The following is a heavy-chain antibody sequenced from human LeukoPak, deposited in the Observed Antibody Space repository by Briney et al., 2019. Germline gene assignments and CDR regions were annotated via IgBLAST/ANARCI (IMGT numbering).Heavy chain of an antibody. D-gene: IGHD3-9*01. V-gene: IGHV1-69*13. Sequence: SVKVSCKASGGTFSSYAISWVRQAPGQGLEWMGGIIPIFGTANYAQKFQGRVTITADESTSTAYMELSSLRSEDTAVYYCAKYYDILTGYAGSAFDIWGQGTMVTVSS. CDR3: AKYYDILTGYAGSAFDI. CDR1: GGTFSSYA. CDR2: IIPIFGTA. J-gene: IGHJ3*02.